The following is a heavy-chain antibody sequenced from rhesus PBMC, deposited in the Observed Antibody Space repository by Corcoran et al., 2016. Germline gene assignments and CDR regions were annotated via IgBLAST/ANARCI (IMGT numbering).Heavy chain of an antibody. Sequence: QVQLQESGPGLVKPSETLSLTCAVSGYSISSGYYWSWIRQPPGKGLEWIGYITYSASTSYNPSLKSRVTSSRDTSKNQFSLKLGSGTAADTAVYYGARGGYSSWSYFDYWGQGVLVTVSS. J-gene: IGHJ4*01. D-gene: IGHD6-13*01. V-gene: IGHV4-122*02. CDR1: GYSISSGYY. CDR2: ITYSAST. CDR3: ARGGYSSWSYFDY.